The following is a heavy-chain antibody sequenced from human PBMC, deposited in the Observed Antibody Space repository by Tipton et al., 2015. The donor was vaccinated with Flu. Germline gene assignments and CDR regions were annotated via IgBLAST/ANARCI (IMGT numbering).Heavy chain of an antibody. CDR1: GDSITKNF. CDR2: IHHRGAT. D-gene: IGHD5-18*01. V-gene: IGHV4-59*12. CDR3: ARTIFDVSVTYTPFWYFDL. Sequence: GLVKPSETLSLTCTVSGDSITKNFWSWIRQPPGGGLEWIGHIHHRGATKDTPSLRGRVTKSMDTSKNQLSLKLSSVTAADTAVYFCARTIFDVSVTYTPFWYFDLWGPGTVVIVSS. J-gene: IGHJ2*01.